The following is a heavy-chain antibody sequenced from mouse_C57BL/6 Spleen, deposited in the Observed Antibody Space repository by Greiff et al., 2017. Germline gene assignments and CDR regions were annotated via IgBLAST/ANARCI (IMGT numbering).Heavy chain of an antibody. J-gene: IGHJ2*01. CDR1: GYAFSSSW. CDR3: ARSFDYGSSWNY. Sequence: VKLMESGPELVKPGASVKISCKASGYAFSSSWMNWVKQRPGKGLEWIGRIYPGDGDTNYNGKFKGKATLTADKSSSTAYMQLSSLTSEDSAVYFWARSFDYGSSWNYWGQGTTLTVSS. D-gene: IGHD1-1*01. V-gene: IGHV1-82*01. CDR2: IYPGDGDT.